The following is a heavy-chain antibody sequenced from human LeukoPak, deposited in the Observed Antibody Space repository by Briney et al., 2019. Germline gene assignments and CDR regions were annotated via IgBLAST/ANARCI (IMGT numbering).Heavy chain of an antibody. Sequence: GGSLRLSCAASGFTFSNAWMSWVRQAPGKGLEWVGRIKSKTDGGTTDYAAPVKGRFTISRDDSKNTLYLQMNSLKTEDTAVYYCTTETQLPLSYIWFDPWGQGTLVTVSS. CDR2: IKSKTDGGTT. CDR1: GFTFSNAW. D-gene: IGHD2-2*01. V-gene: IGHV3-15*01. CDR3: TTETQLPLSYIWFDP. J-gene: IGHJ5*02.